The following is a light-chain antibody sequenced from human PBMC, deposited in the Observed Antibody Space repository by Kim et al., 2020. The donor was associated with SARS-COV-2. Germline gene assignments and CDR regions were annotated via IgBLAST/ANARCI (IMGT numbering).Light chain of an antibody. J-gene: IGKJ1*01. CDR3: QQRET. CDR1: QSVSSGY. Sequence: EIVLTQSPGTLSLSPGERATLSCRASQSVSSGYLAWYQQKPGQAPRLLIYGASSRATGIPDRFSGSGSGTDFTLTISRLEPEDFAVYYCQQRETFGQGTKVDIK. V-gene: IGKV3-20*01. CDR2: GAS.